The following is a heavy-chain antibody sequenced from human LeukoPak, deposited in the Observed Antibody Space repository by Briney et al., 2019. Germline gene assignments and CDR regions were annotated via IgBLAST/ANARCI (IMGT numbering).Heavy chain of an antibody. CDR1: GYTFTSYY. CDR3: ARAEAAFGGVIDPFDY. V-gene: IGHV1-46*01. D-gene: IGHD3-16*02. J-gene: IGHJ4*02. Sequence: ASVKVSCKASGYTFTSYYMHWVRQAPGQGLEWMGIINPRGGSTTYAQKFQGRVTMTRDTSTSTVYVELSSLRSEDTAVYYCARAEAAFGGVIDPFDYWGQGSLVTVSS. CDR2: INPRGGST.